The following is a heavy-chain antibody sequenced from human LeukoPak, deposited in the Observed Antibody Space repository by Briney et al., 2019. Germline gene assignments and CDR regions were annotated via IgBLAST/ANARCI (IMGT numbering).Heavy chain of an antibody. D-gene: IGHD3-22*01. J-gene: IGHJ4*02. V-gene: IGHV3-30*02. CDR2: ISYDGRDV. CDR3: ARGSSGIDF. CDR1: GFTFSSNG. Sequence: GGSLRLSCAASGFTFSSNGMHWVRQAPGKGLEWVAFISYDGRDVYYADSVKGRFTISRDNSRSTLYLQMNSLSSEDTAVYYCARGSSGIDFWGQGTLVTVSS.